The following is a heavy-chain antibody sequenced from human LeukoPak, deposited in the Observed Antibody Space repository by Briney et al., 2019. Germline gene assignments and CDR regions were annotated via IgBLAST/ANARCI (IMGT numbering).Heavy chain of an antibody. CDR3: ARTNDPTGRWLVFFGY. CDR2: IYTSGST. V-gene: IGHV4-61*02. J-gene: IGHJ4*02. CDR1: GGSISSGSYY. D-gene: IGHD6-19*01. Sequence: SGTLSLTCTVSGGSISSGSYYWSWIRQPAGKGLEWIGRIYTSGSTNYNPSLKSRVTISLDTSKNQFSLKLSSVTAADTAVYFCARTNDPTGRWLVFFGYWGQGTLVTVSS.